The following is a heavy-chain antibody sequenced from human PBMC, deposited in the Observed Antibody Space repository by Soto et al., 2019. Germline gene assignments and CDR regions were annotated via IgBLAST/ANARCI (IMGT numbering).Heavy chain of an antibody. CDR2: IWYDGSNK. V-gene: IGHV3-33*01. Sequence: GGSLRLSCAASGFTFSSYGMHWVRQAPGKGLEWVAAIWYDGSNKYYADSVKGRFTISRDNSKNTLYLQMNSLRAEDTAVYYCARDPTGTTYYFDYWGQGTLVTVSS. CDR1: GFTFSSYG. J-gene: IGHJ4*02. D-gene: IGHD1-1*01. CDR3: ARDPTGTTYYFDY.